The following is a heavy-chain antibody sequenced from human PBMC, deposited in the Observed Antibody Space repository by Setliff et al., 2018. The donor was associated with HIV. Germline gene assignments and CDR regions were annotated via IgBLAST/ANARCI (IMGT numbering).Heavy chain of an antibody. CDR2: IYYSGST. V-gene: IGHV4-39*01. D-gene: IGHD2-15*01. CDR1: GGSISSSSYY. Sequence: SETLSLTCTVSGGSISSSSYYWGWIRQPPGKGLEWIGSIYYSGSTYYNPSLKSRVTISVDTSKNQFSLKLSSVTAADTAVYYCATHVGDRGSYYYYYMDVWGKGTTVTVSS. J-gene: IGHJ6*03. CDR3: ATHVGDRGSYYYYYMDV.